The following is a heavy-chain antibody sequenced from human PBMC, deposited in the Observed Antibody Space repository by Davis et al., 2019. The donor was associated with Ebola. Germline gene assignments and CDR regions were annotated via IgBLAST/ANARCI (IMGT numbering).Heavy chain of an antibody. V-gene: IGHV4-30-2*01. CDR1: GGSISSDDNS. CDR2: IHHSGST. Sequence: MPSETLSLTCAASGGSISSDDNSCRCIRQPPGKGLEWIGSIHHSGSTYCNPSLKSRVNISVDRSKNQFSLKLSSVTAADTAVYYRARIAVAGLYDYGMDVWGQGTTVTVSS. J-gene: IGHJ6*02. CDR3: ARIAVAGLYDYGMDV. D-gene: IGHD6-19*01.